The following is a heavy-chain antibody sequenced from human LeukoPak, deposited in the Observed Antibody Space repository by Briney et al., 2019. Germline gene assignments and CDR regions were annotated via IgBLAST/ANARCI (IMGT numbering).Heavy chain of an antibody. D-gene: IGHD3-3*01. J-gene: IGHJ3*02. CDR2: IYPGDSDT. CDR3: ARSRAITIFGVVLDAFDI. Sequence: GESLQISCKGSGYSFTSYWIGWVRQMPGKGLEWMGIIYPGDSDTRYSPSFQGQVTISADKSISTAYLQWSSLKASDTAMYYCARSRAITIFGVVLDAFDIWGQGTKVTVSS. V-gene: IGHV5-51*01. CDR1: GYSFTSYW.